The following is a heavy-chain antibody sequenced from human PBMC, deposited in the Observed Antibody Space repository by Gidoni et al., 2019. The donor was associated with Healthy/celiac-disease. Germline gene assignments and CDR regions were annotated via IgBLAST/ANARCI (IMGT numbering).Heavy chain of an antibody. V-gene: IGHV3-21*01. CDR3: ARDCRIVGAPNWFDP. CDR1: SYI. J-gene: IGHJ5*02. D-gene: IGHD1-26*01. Sequence: SYIINWVRQAPGKGLEWVSSSSSSSSYIYYADSVKSRFTISSDNAKNSLYLQMNSLRAEDTAVYYCARDCRIVGAPNWFDPWGQGTLVTVSS. CDR2: SSSSSSYI.